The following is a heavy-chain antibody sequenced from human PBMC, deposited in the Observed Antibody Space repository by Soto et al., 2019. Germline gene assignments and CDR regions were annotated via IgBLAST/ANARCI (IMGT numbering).Heavy chain of an antibody. J-gene: IGHJ4*02. CDR1: GYTLTELS. D-gene: IGHD6-19*01. CDR2: FDPEDGET. CDR3: ATGPPPGWYLDY. V-gene: IGHV1-24*01. Sequence: ASVKVSCKVSGYTLTELSMHWVRQAPGKGLEWMGGFDPEDGETIYAQKFQGRVTMTEDTSTDTAYMELSSLRSEDTAVYYCATGPPPGWYLDYWGQGTLVTVSS.